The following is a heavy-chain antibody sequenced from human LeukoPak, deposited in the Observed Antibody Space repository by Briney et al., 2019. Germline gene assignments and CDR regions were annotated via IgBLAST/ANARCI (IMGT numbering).Heavy chain of an antibody. Sequence: GGSLRLSCATSGFTFSSYSMNWVRQAPGKGLEWVSSISSSSSYIYYADSVKGRFTISRDNAKNSLYLQMNSLRAEDTAVYYCARGISVYHAFDIRGQGTMVTVSS. J-gene: IGHJ3*02. D-gene: IGHD3-3*01. CDR3: ARGISVYHAFDI. CDR2: ISSSSSYI. CDR1: GFTFSSYS. V-gene: IGHV3-21*01.